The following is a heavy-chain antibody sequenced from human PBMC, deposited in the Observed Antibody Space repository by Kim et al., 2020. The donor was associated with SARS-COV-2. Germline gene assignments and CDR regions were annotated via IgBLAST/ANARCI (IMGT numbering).Heavy chain of an antibody. Sequence: GGSLRLSCAASGFTFSSYAMHWVRQAPGKGLEWVAVISYDGSNKYYADSVKGRFTISRDNSKNTLYLQMNSLRAEDTAVYYCARDLEGPLLLWFGDYYG. J-gene: IGHJ6*01. D-gene: IGHD3-10*01. CDR3: ARDLEGPLLLWFGDYYG. V-gene: IGHV3-30*04. CDR2: ISYDGSNK. CDR1: GFTFSSYA.